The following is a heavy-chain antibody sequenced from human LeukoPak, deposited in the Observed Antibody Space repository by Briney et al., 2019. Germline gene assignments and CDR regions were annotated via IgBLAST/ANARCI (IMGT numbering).Heavy chain of an antibody. CDR2: IYYSGST. D-gene: IGHD3-16*02. V-gene: IGHV4-39*07. CDR1: GGSISSSSYY. Sequence: SETLSLTCTVSGGSISSSSYYWGWIRQPPGKGLEWIGSIYYSGSTNYNPSLKSRVTISVDTSKNQFSLKLSSVTAADTAVYYCARGGYDYVWGSYRYLGFDYWGQGTLVTVSS. CDR3: ARGGYDYVWGSYRYLGFDY. J-gene: IGHJ4*02.